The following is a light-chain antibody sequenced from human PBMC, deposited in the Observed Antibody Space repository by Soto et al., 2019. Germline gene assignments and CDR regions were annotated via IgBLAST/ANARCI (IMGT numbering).Light chain of an antibody. CDR3: CTYAGSYTWV. CDR2: DVS. V-gene: IGLV2-11*01. J-gene: IGLJ3*02. CDR1: SSDVGGYNY. Sequence: HSALTQPRSVSGSPGQSVTISCTGTSSDVGGYNYVSWDQQHPGKAPKLMLYDVSNRPSGVPDRFSGSKSGNTASLTISVIQAENDADYYCCTYAGSYTWVFGGGTKVTVL.